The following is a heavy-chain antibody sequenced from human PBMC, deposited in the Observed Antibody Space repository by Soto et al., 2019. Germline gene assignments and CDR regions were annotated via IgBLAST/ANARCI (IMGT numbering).Heavy chain of an antibody. CDR1: GYTFTSYW. CDR3: ARQAYHYDTYSFGY. J-gene: IGHJ4*02. Sequence: AGESLKISCKASGYTFTSYWIGLVRQMPGKGLEWMGIIYPSNSETRFSPSFQGQVTLSADKSIFTAYLQWSSLKASDTAIYYCARQAYHYDTYSFGYWCQGTLVTVFS. V-gene: IGHV5-51*01. D-gene: IGHD3-22*01. CDR2: IYPSNSET.